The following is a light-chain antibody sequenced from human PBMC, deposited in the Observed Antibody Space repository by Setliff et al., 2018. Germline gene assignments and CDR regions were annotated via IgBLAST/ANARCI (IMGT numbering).Light chain of an antibody. V-gene: IGLV2-11*01. Sequence: ALTQPRSVSGSPGQSVTVSCTGTSSDVGRYNFVSWYQQHPGKAPKLIIYDVTKRPSGVPDRFSGSKSGNTASLTISGLQAEDEADYSCCSYADTYISVFGTGTKVTVL. CDR2: DVT. CDR1: SSDVGRYNF. CDR3: CSYADTYISV. J-gene: IGLJ1*01.